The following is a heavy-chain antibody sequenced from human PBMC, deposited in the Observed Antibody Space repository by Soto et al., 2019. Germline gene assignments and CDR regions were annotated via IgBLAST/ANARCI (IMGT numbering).Heavy chain of an antibody. V-gene: IGHV1-69*01. D-gene: IGHD5-18*01. CDR3: ARDGYDAYYYYYGMDV. Sequence: QVQMVQSGAEVKKPGSSVKVYCKASGGTFSSYAISWVRQAPGQGLQWMGGIIPIFGTANYAQKFQGRVTITADESTSTAYMELSSLRSEDTAVYYCARDGYDAYYYYYGMDVWGQRTTVTVSS. J-gene: IGHJ6*02. CDR1: GGTFSSYA. CDR2: IIPIFGTA.